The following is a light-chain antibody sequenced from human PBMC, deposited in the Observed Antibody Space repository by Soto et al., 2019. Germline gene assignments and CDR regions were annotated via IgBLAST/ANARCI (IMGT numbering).Light chain of an antibody. Sequence: DIQMTQSPSTLSASVGDRVTITCRASQSISSWLAWYQQKPGKAPKLLIYMASSLESGVPSRFSGSGSGTEFTLTISSLQPDDFATYYCQQYNSYPYTFGQGTKLEIK. CDR2: MAS. J-gene: IGKJ2*01. V-gene: IGKV1-5*03. CDR1: QSISSW. CDR3: QQYNSYPYT.